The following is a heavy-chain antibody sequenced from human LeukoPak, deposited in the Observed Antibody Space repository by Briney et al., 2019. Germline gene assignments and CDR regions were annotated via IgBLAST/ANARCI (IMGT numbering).Heavy chain of an antibody. J-gene: IGHJ4*02. D-gene: IGHD1-26*01. CDR1: GVSISSYY. CDR2: IYYSGST. Sequence: SETLSLTCTVSGVSISSYYWSWIRQPPGKGLEWIGYIYYSGSTNYNPSLKSRVTISVDTSKNQSSLKLSSVTAADTAVYYCARLALQEVGATQTYYLDYWGQGTLVTVSS. CDR3: ARLALQEVGATQTYYLDY. V-gene: IGHV4-59*01.